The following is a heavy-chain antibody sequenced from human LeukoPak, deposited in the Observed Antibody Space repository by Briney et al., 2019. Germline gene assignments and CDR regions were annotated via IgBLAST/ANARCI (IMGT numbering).Heavy chain of an antibody. J-gene: IGHJ6*02. D-gene: IGHD3-22*01. CDR1: GFTFSDHY. Sequence: GGSLRLSCAASGFTFSDHYTDWVRKAPGKGREWVGRTRNKANSYTTEYAASVKGRFTISRDDSKNSLYLQMNSLKTEDTAVYYCASTTGNYYDSSGYYQYYYYGMDVWGQGTTVTVSS. V-gene: IGHV3-72*01. CDR3: ASTTGNYYDSSGYYQYYYYGMDV. CDR2: TRNKANSYTT.